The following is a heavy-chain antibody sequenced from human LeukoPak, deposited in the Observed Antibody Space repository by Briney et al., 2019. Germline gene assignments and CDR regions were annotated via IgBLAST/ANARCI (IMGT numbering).Heavy chain of an antibody. CDR2: INPNSGGT. CDR3: ARLMYGVNSCDY. J-gene: IGHJ4*02. D-gene: IGHD4-17*01. Sequence: ASVKVSCKASGYTFTGYYMHWVRQAPGQGLEWIGWINPNSGGTNYAQKFQGRVTMTRDTSISTAYMELSRLRSDDTAMYYCARLMYGVNSCDYWGQGTLVTVSS. V-gene: IGHV1-2*02. CDR1: GYTFTGYY.